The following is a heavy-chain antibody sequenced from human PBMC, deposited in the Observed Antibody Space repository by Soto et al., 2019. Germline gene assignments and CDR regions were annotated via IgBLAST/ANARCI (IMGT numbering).Heavy chain of an antibody. CDR2: ISGSGGST. D-gene: IGHD6-13*01. CDR3: AKLCCAAAALRWFDP. V-gene: IGHV3-23*01. J-gene: IGHJ5*02. CDR1: GFTFISYA. Sequence: GGSLRLSCAASGFTFISYAMSWVLQAPGKGLEWVSAISGSGGSTYYADSVKGRFTISRDNSKNTLYLQMNSLRAEDTAVYYCAKLCCAAAALRWFDPWGQGTLVTVSS.